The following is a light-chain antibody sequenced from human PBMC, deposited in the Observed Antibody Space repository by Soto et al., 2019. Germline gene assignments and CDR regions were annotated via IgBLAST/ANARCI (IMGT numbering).Light chain of an antibody. CDR1: RSVNQY. CDR3: QQYTSWPPLT. CDR2: DAS. V-gene: IGKV3-15*01. Sequence: EVVMTQSPATLSVSPGERATLSCRASRSVNQYLAWYQQRPGQAPRLLIYDASTRAAGVAARFSGSGSGTDFTLTISSLQSEDVAVYYCQQYTSWPPLTFGGGTKVEI. J-gene: IGKJ4*01.